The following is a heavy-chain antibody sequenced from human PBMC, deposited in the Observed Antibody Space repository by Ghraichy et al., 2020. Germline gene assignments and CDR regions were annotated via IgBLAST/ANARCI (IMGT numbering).Heavy chain of an antibody. Sequence: VKVSCKASGYTFTTYAIHWVRQAPGQRLEWMGWINTGNDNTKYSQNFQGRVSLTRDTSASTAYMELSSLRPEDTAVYFCARAKQQTYYYGLDVWGQGTTVTVSS. CDR1: GYTFTTYA. J-gene: IGHJ6*02. CDR2: INTGNDNT. V-gene: IGHV1-3*04. CDR3: ARAKQQTYYYGLDV.